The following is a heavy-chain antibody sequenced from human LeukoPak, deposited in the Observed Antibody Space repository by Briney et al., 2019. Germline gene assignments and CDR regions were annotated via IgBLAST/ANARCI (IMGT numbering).Heavy chain of an antibody. CDR3: ASTPGIAVAVYDY. D-gene: IGHD6-19*01. V-gene: IGHV1-2*02. CDR2: INPNSGGT. J-gene: IGHJ4*02. Sequence: ASVKVPCKASGYTFTGYYMHWVRQAPGQGLEWMGWINPNSGGTNYAQKFQGRVTMTRDTSISTAYMELSRLRSDDTAVYYCASTPGIAVAVYDYWGQGTLVTVSS. CDR1: GYTFTGYY.